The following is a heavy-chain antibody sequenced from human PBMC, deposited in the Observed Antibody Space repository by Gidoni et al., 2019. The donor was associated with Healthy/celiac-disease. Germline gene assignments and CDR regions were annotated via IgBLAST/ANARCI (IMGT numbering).Heavy chain of an antibody. V-gene: IGHV4-38-2*02. Sequence: QVQLQESGPGLVKPSETLSLTCTVSGYSISSGYYWGWIRQPPGKGLEWIGRIYHSGSTYYNPSLKSRVTISVDTSKNQFSLKLSSVTAADTAVYYCARDLRDFWSGYHYYYYYGMDVWGQGTTVTVSS. CDR3: ARDLRDFWSGYHYYYYYGMDV. CDR2: IYHSGST. CDR1: GYSISSGYY. J-gene: IGHJ6*02. D-gene: IGHD3-3*01.